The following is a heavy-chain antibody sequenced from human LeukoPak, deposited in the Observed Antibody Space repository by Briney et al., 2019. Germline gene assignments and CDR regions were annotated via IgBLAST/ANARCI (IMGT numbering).Heavy chain of an antibody. CDR1: GYSISSGYY. CDR2: IYHSGST. J-gene: IGHJ2*01. Sequence: SGTLSLTCTVSGYSISSGYYWGWIRQPPGKGLEWIGSIYHSGSTYYNPSLKSRVTISVDTSKNQFSLKLSSVTAADTAVYYCARVGRYWYFDLWGRGTLVTVSS. CDR3: ARVGRYWYFDL. V-gene: IGHV4-38-2*02.